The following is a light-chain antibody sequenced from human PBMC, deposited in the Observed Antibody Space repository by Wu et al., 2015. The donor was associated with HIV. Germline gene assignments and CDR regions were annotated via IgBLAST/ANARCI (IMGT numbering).Light chain of an antibody. CDR1: QNLVRNF. CDR3: QQYGTSPPYT. V-gene: IGKV3-20*01. J-gene: IGKJ2*01. CDR2: GTS. Sequence: EIVLTQSPGTLSLSPGERASLSCRASQNLVRNFLAWYQQKPGQAPRLLIYGTSSRATGIPDRFSGSGSGTDFTLTISRLEPEDFAVYYCQQYGTSPPYTFGQGTRLDI.